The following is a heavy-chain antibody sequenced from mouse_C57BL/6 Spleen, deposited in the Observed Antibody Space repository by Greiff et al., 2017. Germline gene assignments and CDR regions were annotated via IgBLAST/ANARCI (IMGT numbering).Heavy chain of an antibody. V-gene: IGHV1-55*01. CDR3: ARKGGFITTVVAPFDY. CDR2: IYPGSGST. CDR1: GYTFTSYW. D-gene: IGHD1-1*01. Sequence: QVQLQQPGAELVKPGASVKMSCKASGYTFTSYWITWVKQRPGQGLEWIGDIYPGSGSTNYNEKFKSKATLTVDTSSSTAYMQLSSLTSEDSAVYYCARKGGFITTVVAPFDYWGQGTTRTVSS. J-gene: IGHJ2*01.